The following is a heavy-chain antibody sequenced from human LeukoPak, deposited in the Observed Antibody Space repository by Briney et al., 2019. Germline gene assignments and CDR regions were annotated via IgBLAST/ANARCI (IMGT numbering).Heavy chain of an antibody. J-gene: IGHJ6*02. D-gene: IGHD3-10*01. V-gene: IGHV4-34*01. CDR3: ARVKVPPTYYYGMDV. CDR1: GGSFSGYY. Sequence: SETLSLTCAVYGGSFSGYYWSWIRQPPGKGLEWIGEINHSGSTNYNPSLKSRVTISVDTSKNQFSLKLSSVTAADMAVYYCARVKVPPTYYYGMDVWGQGTTVTVSS. CDR2: INHSGST.